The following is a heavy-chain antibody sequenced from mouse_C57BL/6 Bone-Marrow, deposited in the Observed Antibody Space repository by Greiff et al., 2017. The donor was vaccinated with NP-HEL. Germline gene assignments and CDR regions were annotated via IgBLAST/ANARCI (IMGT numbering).Heavy chain of an antibody. D-gene: IGHD4-1*01. V-gene: IGHV1-61*01. CDR3: ARELAHAMDY. CDR2: IYPSDSET. CDR1: GYTFTSYW. J-gene: IGHJ4*01. Sequence: QVQLQQSGAELVRPGSSVKLSCKASGYTFTSYWMDWVKQRPGQGLEWIGNIYPSDSETHYNQKFKDKATLTVDKSSSTAYMQLSSLTSEDSAVYYCARELAHAMDYWGQGTSVTVSS.